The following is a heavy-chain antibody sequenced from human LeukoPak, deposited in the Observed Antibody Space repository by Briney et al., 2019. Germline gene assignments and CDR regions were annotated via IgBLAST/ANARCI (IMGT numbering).Heavy chain of an antibody. CDR3: AREWVVGATANYYYYGMDV. CDR1: GFTVSSNY. CDR2: IYSGGST. Sequence: GGSLRLSCAASGFTVSSNYMSWVRQAPGKGLESVSVIYSGGSTYYADSVKGRFTISRDNSKNTLYLQMNSLRAEDTAVYYCAREWVVGATANYYYYGMDVWGQGTTVTVSS. J-gene: IGHJ6*02. V-gene: IGHV3-66*01. D-gene: IGHD1-26*01.